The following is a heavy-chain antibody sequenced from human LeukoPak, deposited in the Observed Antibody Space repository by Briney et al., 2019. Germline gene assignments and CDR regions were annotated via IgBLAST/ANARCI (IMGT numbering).Heavy chain of an antibody. CDR3: AREYCSSTSCLYDY. Sequence: GGSQRLSCAASGFKFSDHYIDWVRQAPGKGLEWVGRSRNKASSYTTEYAASVEGRFTISRDVSESSLYLQMNSLRAEDTAVYYCAREYCSSTSCLYDYWGQGTLVTVSS. CDR1: GFKFSDHY. CDR2: SRNKASSYTT. V-gene: IGHV3-72*01. D-gene: IGHD2-2*01. J-gene: IGHJ4*02.